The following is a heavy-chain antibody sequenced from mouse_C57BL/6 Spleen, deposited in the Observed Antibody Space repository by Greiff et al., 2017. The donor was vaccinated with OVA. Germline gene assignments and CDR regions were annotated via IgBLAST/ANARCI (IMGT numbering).Heavy chain of an antibody. J-gene: IGHJ1*03. CDR3: ARWELSPGYFDV. CDR2: IHPNSGST. V-gene: IGHV1-64*01. D-gene: IGHD1-1*02. Sequence: VQLQQPGAELVKPGASVKLSCKASGYTFTSYWMHWVKQRPGQGLEWIGMIHPNSGSTNYNEKFKSKATLTVDKSSSTAYMQLSSLTSEDSAVYYCARWELSPGYFDVWGTGTTVTVSS. CDR1: GYTFTSYW.